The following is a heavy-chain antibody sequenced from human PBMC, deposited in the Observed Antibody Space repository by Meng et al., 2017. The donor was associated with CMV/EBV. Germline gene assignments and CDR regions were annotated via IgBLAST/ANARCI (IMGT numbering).Heavy chain of an antibody. CDR2: IIPIFGTA. J-gene: IGHJ6*02. D-gene: IGHD3-3*01. V-gene: IGHV1-69*05. CDR1: GGTFSSYA. Sequence: SVKVSCKASGGTFSSYAISWVRQAPGQGLEGMGGIIPIFGTANYAQKVQGRVTITTDESTSTAYMELSSLRSEDTAVYYCARDRAGRITIFGVVQGGGMDVWGQGTTVTVSS. CDR3: ARDRAGRITIFGVVQGGGMDV.